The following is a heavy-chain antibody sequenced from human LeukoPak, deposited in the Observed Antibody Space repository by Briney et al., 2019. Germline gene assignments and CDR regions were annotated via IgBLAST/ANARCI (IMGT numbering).Heavy chain of an antibody. D-gene: IGHD3-10*01. V-gene: IGHV4-39*01. CDR3: ASRSGRDVFDI. CDR2: IYYSGST. CDR1: GDSISSSSYY. Sequence: PSETLSLTCTVSGDSISSSSYYWGWIRQPPGKGRERIGRIYYSGSTYYKPSLKSRVTISADTTTNQFALKLSSVTAADMAVYYCASRSGRDVFDIWGQGTMVTVSS. J-gene: IGHJ3*02.